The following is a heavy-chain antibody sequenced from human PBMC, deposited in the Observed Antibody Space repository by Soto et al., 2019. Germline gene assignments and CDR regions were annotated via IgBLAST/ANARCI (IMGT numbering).Heavy chain of an antibody. V-gene: IGHV4-31*03. J-gene: IGHJ4*02. D-gene: IGHD2-2*01. CDR1: GGFISRGGYY. CDR3: ARCRDAFGFDS. Sequence: QVQLQESGPGLVEPSQTLSLTCSVSGGFISRGGYYWSWIRQFPGKGLEWIGYIHYRGSTYYNPSLKSRGSISVDMSKTQLSMKLTSVTAADTAVYYCARCRDAFGFDSWGQGTLVTVSS. CDR2: IHYRGST.